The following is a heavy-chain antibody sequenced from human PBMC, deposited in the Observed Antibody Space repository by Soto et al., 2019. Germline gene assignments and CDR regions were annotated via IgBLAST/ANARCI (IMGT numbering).Heavy chain of an antibody. CDR3: ARGYGRNLDY. J-gene: IGHJ4*02. CDR1: GGSFSGYY. V-gene: IGHV4-34*01. CDR2: INHSGST. D-gene: IGHD3-10*01. Sequence: QVQLQQWGAGLLKPSETLSLTCAAYGGSFSGYYWSWIRQPPGKGLEWIGEINHSGSTNYNPSLKSRVTISVDTSKNQFSLKLSSVTAADTAVYYCARGYGRNLDYWGQGTLVTVSS.